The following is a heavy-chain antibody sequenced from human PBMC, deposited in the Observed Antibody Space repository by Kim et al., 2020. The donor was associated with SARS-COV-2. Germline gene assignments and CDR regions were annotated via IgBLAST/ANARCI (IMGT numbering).Heavy chain of an antibody. CDR2: IGTAGDT. Sequence: GGSLRPSCAASGFTFSSYDMHWVRQATGKGLEWVSAIGTAGDTYYPGSVKGRFTISRENAKNSLYLQMNSLRAGDTAVYYCARGSSFDGMDVWGQGTTVTVSS. J-gene: IGHJ6*02. CDR1: GFTFSSYD. D-gene: IGHD2-15*01. CDR3: ARGSSFDGMDV. V-gene: IGHV3-13*04.